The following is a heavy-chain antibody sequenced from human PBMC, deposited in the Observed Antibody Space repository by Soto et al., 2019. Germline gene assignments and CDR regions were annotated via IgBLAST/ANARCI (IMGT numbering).Heavy chain of an antibody. J-gene: IGHJ6*02. CDR1: GYSFTNNW. Sequence: GESLKISCKASGYSFTNNWIAWVRQMPGKGLEWMGVIYPGDSYTNYSPSFQGHVTISADKSISTAYLQWSSLKASDTAMYYCARQGYYYYYGMDVWGQGTTVTVSS. CDR3: ARQGYYYYYGMDV. V-gene: IGHV5-51*01. CDR2: IYPGDSYT.